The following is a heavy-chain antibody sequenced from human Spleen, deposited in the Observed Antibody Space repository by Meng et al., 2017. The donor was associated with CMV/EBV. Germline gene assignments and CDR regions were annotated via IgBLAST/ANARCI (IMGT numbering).Heavy chain of an antibody. CDR2: ITGSST. D-gene: IGHD2/OR15-2a*01. Sequence: LSLACAASGFTVSNNEMNWVRQAPGKGLEWVSSITGSSTYYADSRKGRFTISRDNSKNTLHLQMNSLRAEDTAVYYCARDGPQNSPTSGWFDPWGQGTLVTVSS. CDR1: GFTVSNNE. V-gene: IGHV3-38-3*01. J-gene: IGHJ5*02. CDR3: ARDGPQNSPTSGWFDP.